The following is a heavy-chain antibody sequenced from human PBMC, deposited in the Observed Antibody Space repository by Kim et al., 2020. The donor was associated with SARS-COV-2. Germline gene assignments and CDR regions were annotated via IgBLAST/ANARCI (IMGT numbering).Heavy chain of an antibody. J-gene: IGHJ5*02. Sequence: SETLSLTCAVYGGSFSGYYWSWIRQPPGKGLEWIGEINHSGSTNYNPSLKSRVTISVDTSKNQFSLKLSSVTAADTAVYYCAITMIGNWFDPWGQGTLVTVSS. D-gene: IGHD3-22*01. CDR2: INHSGST. CDR3: AITMIGNWFDP. V-gene: IGHV4-34*01. CDR1: GGSFSGYY.